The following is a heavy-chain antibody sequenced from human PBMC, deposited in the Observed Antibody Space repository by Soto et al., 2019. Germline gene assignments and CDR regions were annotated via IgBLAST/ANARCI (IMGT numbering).Heavy chain of an antibody. CDR2: IYYSGST. CDR1: GGTISSGDYY. D-gene: IGHD3-10*01. J-gene: IGHJ3*02. Sequence: PSETLSLTCTVSGGTISSGDYYWSWIRQQQAKGLEWIGYIYYSGSTYCNPSIKSRVTISVDTSKNQFSLKLSSVTAADTAVYYCARAITMVRGAQVDAFDIWGQGTMVTVSS. CDR3: ARAITMVRGAQVDAFDI. V-gene: IGHV4-30-4*01.